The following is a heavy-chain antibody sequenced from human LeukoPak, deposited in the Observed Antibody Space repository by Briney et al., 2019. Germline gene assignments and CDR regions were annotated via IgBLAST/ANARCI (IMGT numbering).Heavy chain of an antibody. CDR1: GGSFGTYY. J-gene: IGHJ4*02. CDR2: IYHSGGT. V-gene: IGHV4-34*01. CDR3: TRGYSSGWYDY. Sequence: SETLSLTCAVYGGSFGTYYWSWIRQPPGKGLECIGEIYHSGGTNYNPSLKTRVTISADTSKNQFSLMLRSVTAADAAVYYCTRGYSSGWYDYWGQGTLVTVPS. D-gene: IGHD6-19*01.